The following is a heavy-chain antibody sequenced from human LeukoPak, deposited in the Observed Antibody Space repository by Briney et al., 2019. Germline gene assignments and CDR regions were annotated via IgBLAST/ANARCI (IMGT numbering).Heavy chain of an antibody. CDR1: GGSIYTSNW. CDR3: ARDGLRSGKYNWFDP. V-gene: IGHV4-4*02. Sequence: PSGTLSLTCGVSGGSIYTSNWWTWVRQPPGKGLEWIGEVYHSGSTRYSPSLKSRVTILVDKSKNQFFLRLNSVTAADTAVYYCARDGLRSGKYNWFDPWGQGTLVTVSS. D-gene: IGHD3-16*01. J-gene: IGHJ5*02. CDR2: VYHSGST.